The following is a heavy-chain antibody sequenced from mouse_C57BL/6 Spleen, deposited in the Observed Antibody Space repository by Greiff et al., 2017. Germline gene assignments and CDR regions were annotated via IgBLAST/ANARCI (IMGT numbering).Heavy chain of an antibody. CDR1: GYSFTSYY. Sequence: VKVVESGPELVKPGASVKISCKASGYSFTSYYIHWVKQRPGQGLEWIGWIYPGSGNTKYNEKFKGKATLTADTSSSTAYMQLSSLTSEDSAVYYCARPIYYGNLDYWGQGTTLTVSS. J-gene: IGHJ2*01. CDR2: IYPGSGNT. V-gene: IGHV1-66*01. D-gene: IGHD2-1*01. CDR3: ARPIYYGNLDY.